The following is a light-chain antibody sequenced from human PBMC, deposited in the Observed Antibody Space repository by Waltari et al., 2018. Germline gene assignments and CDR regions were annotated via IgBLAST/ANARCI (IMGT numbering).Light chain of an antibody. CDR3: HVWDGKTVM. J-gene: IGLJ3*02. Sequence: SSVLTQAPSVSVAPGQTATVTGGGENIGGRSVPWYQQRPGGAPVLVVYIDSDRPSGIPDRFSGSKSGNAATLTISRVEAGDEADYYCHVWDGKTVMFGGGTKLTV. V-gene: IGLV3-21*02. CDR1: NIGGRS. CDR2: IDS.